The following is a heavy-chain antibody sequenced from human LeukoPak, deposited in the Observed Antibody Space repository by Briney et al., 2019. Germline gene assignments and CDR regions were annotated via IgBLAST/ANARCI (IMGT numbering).Heavy chain of an antibody. CDR1: GFTFSSYS. CDR2: ISSSSSTI. D-gene: IGHD3-22*01. CDR3: TRHGGGYSFDI. V-gene: IGHV3-48*01. Sequence: GKSLRLSCAASGFTFSSYSMNWVRQAPGKGLEWVSYISSSSSTIYYADSVKGRFTISRDNAKNSLYLQMNSLRAEDTAVYYCTRHGGGYSFDIWGQGTMVTVSS. J-gene: IGHJ3*02.